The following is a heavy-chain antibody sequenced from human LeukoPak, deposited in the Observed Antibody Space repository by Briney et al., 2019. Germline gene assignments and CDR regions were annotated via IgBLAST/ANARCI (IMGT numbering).Heavy chain of an antibody. CDR3: ARPYSSSWNYFDY. D-gene: IGHD6-13*01. CDR2: ISSSSSYT. Sequence: PGGSLRLSCAASGFTFSDYYMSWIRQAPGKGLEWVSYISSSSSYTNYADSVKGRFTISRDNAKDSLYLQMNSLRAEDTAVYYCARPYSSSWNYFDYWGQGTLVTVSS. CDR1: GFTFSDYY. V-gene: IGHV3-11*06. J-gene: IGHJ4*02.